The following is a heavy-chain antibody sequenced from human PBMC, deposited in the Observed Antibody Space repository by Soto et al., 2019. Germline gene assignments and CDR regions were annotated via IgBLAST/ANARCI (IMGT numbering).Heavy chain of an antibody. Sequence: PSETLSLTCSVSGGSINSYYWTWLRQSPGRGLEWIGYISYSGSTYYNPSLKSRVTISADTSKNQFSLRMNSMIAADTAVYYCARADPDASVGYWGQGTLVTVSS. CDR2: ISYSGST. V-gene: IGHV4-59*01. CDR3: ARADPDASVGY. CDR1: GGSINSYY. D-gene: IGHD2-15*01. J-gene: IGHJ4*02.